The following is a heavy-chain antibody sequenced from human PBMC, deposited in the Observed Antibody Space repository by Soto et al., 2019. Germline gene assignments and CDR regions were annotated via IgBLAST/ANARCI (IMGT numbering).Heavy chain of an antibody. J-gene: IGHJ6*02. CDR2: INTISDT. V-gene: IGHV3-11*03. CDR3: ARGHYSLEV. CDR1: GFMFSDYY. Sequence: QVQLMQSGGGLVKPGGSLRLSGAASGFMFSDYYMTWIRQTPVRGLEWVAYINTISDTNYADSVRGRFTINRDDARNSLFLQMNSPRLEDSAVYYCARGHYSLEVWGQGTTVIVS.